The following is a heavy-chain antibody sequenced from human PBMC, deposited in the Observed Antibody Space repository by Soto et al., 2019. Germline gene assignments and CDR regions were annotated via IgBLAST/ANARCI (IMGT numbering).Heavy chain of an antibody. CDR3: ARLADISPVYYYYYGMDV. CDR1: GYSFTSYW. V-gene: IGHV5-51*01. J-gene: IGHJ6*02. CDR2: IYPGDSDT. Sequence: PGESLKISCKGSGYSFTSYWIGWVRQMPGKGLEWMGIIYPGDSDTRYSPSFQGQVTISADKSISTAYLQWSSLKASDTAMYYCARLADISPVYYYYYGMDVWGQGTTVTVSS. D-gene: IGHD2-15*01.